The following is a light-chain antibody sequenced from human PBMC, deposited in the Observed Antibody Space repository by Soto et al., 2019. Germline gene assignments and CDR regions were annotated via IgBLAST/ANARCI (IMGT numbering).Light chain of an antibody. CDR2: DGT. Sequence: DIQMTQSPSTLSASVGDRGTITCLASQSVFIWLAWYQHKPGRAPKLLSFDGTNLEYGVPSRFSGGGFETEFTLTISNLQPDDCATYYCQQYSGNSFTFRQGTKLDI. CDR3: QQYSGNSFT. J-gene: IGKJ2*01. CDR1: QSVFIW. V-gene: IGKV1-5*01.